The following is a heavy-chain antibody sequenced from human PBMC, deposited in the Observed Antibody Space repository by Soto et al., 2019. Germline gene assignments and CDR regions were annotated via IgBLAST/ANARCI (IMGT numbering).Heavy chain of an antibody. V-gene: IGHV3-30-3*01. CDR3: ARAQLLWFGEYHAFDI. CDR1: GFTFSSYA. J-gene: IGHJ3*02. CDR2: ISYDGSNK. Sequence: QVQLVESGGGGVQPGRSLRLSCAASGFTFSSYAMHWVRQAPGKGLEWVAVISYDGSNKYYADSVKGRFTISRDNSKNTLYLQMNSLRAEDTAVYYCARAQLLWFGEYHAFDIWGQGTMVTVSS. D-gene: IGHD3-10*01.